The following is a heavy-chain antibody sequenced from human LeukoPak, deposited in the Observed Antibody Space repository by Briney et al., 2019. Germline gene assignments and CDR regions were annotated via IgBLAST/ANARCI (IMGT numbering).Heavy chain of an antibody. CDR3: ASSTSHHAFDI. CDR2: INTDGINT. D-gene: IGHD2-2*01. J-gene: IGHJ3*02. CDR1: GFTFSRYW. Sequence: GGSLRLSCAVSGFTFSRYWMHWVRQAPGKGLVWVSRINTDGINTNYADSVKGRFTISRDNAKNTLYMQMNSLRAEDTAVYYCASSTSHHAFDIWGQGTMVTVFS. V-gene: IGHV3-74*01.